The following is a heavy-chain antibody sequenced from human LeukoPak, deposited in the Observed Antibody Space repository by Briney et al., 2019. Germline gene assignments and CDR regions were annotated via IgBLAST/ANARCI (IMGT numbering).Heavy chain of an antibody. D-gene: IGHD6-19*01. CDR3: ARNTHWQWLVKFDY. CDR2: INPNSGST. J-gene: IGHJ4*02. V-gene: IGHV1-2*02. Sequence: ASVKVSCKASGYTFTGYYMHWVRQAPGQGLEWMGWINPNSGSTNYAQKFQGRVTMTRDTSISTAYMELSRLRSDDTAVYYCARNTHWQWLVKFDYWGQGTLITVSS. CDR1: GYTFTGYY.